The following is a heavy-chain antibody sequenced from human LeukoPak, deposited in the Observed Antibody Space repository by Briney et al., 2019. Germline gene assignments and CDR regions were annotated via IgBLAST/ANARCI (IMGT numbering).Heavy chain of an antibody. CDR1: GFTVSSNY. D-gene: IGHD2-2*01. CDR2: IYSGGST. V-gene: IGHV3-66*01. CDR3: ARVPSGDAFDI. Sequence: GGSLRLSCAASGFTVSSNYMSWVRQAPGKGLEWVSVIYSGGSTYYADSVEGRFTISRDNSKNTLYLQMNSLRAEDTAVYYCARVPSGDAFDIWGQGTMVTVSS. J-gene: IGHJ3*02.